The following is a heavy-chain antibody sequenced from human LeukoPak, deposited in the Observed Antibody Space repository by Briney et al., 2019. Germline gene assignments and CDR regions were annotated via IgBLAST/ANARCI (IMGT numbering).Heavy chain of an antibody. V-gene: IGHV3-7*03. J-gene: IGHJ4*02. D-gene: IGHD3-16*01. CDR3: AKDTPIGGY. CDR2: IKHDGSQK. CDR1: GFTFSSYW. Sequence: GSLRLSCAASGFTFSSYWMSWVRQAPGKGLEWVANIKHDGSQKNYVDSVKGRFTISRDNAKNSLYLQMNSLRAEDTAVYYCAKDTPIGGYWGQGTLVTVSS.